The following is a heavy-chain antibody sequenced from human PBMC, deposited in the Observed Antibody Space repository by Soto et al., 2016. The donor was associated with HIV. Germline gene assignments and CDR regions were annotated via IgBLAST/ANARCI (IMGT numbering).Heavy chain of an antibody. CDR1: GFTFSSYA. CDR2: ISGSGGST. V-gene: IGHV3-23*01. Sequence: EVQLLESGGGLVQPGGSLRLSCAASGFTFSSYAMSWVRQAPGKGLEWVSAISGSGGSTYYADSVKGRFTISRDNSKNTLYLQMNSLRAEDTAVYYCAWQWLGPVRFDPWGQGTLVTVSS. D-gene: IGHD6-19*01. J-gene: IGHJ5*02. CDR3: AWQWLGPVRFDP.